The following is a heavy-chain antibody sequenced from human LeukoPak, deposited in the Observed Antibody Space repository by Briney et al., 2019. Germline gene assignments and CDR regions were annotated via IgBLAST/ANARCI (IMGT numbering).Heavy chain of an antibody. CDR1: GGTFTSYA. D-gene: IGHD5-24*01. J-gene: IGHJ3*02. Sequence: SVKVSCKASGGTFTSYAISWVRQAPGQGLEWMGGIIPIFGTANYAQKFQGRVTITADESTSTAYMELSSLRSEDTAVYYCASSEERWLQSAGLAGAFDIWGQGTMVTVSS. CDR2: IIPIFGTA. CDR3: ASSEERWLQSAGLAGAFDI. V-gene: IGHV1-69*13.